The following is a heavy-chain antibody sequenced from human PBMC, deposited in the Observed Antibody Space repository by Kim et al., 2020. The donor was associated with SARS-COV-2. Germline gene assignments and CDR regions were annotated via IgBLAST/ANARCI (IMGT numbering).Heavy chain of an antibody. CDR1: GGSISSSSYY. CDR2: IYYSGST. J-gene: IGHJ3*02. Sequence: SETLSLTCTVSGGSISSSSYYWGWIRQPPGKGLEWIGSIYYSGSTYYNPSLKSRVTISVDTSKNQFSLKLSSVTAADTAVYYCANTELDFRGGTASAFDIWGQGTMVTVSS. V-gene: IGHV4-39*01. D-gene: IGHD3-10*01. CDR3: ANTELDFRGGTASAFDI.